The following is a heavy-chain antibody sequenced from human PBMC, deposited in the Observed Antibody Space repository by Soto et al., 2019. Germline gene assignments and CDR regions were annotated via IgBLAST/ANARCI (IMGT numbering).Heavy chain of an antibody. CDR1: GDCMISSDFY. J-gene: IGHJ5*02. D-gene: IGHD3-3*02. CDR2: IFYLGSS. V-gene: IGHV4-39*01. CDR3: ERHSLALRKNNWFDP. Sequence: ETLSLSGTVAGDCMISSDFYWGWVRQPPGKGLEWIGSIFYLGSSYYNPSLKSRVTMSVDTSKNQFSLRLRSVTAADTALYFCERHSLALRKNNWFDPWGQGIMVNVSS.